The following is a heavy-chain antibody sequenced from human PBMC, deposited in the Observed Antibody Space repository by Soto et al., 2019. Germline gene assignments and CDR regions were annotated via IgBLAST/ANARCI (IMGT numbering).Heavy chain of an antibody. Sequence: ESLCLTCAVYGASFSGYSWTWLRQPPGKGLEWIGEINHSGTTDYNPALKSRVTMSADTSKNQFSLRMTSVNAADTAVYYCARDRFDSWSHIYYGLDVWGQGTKVTVYS. CDR3: ARDRFDSWSHIYYGLDV. D-gene: IGHD3-3*01. CDR2: INHSGTT. CDR1: GASFSGYS. J-gene: IGHJ6*02. V-gene: IGHV4-34*01.